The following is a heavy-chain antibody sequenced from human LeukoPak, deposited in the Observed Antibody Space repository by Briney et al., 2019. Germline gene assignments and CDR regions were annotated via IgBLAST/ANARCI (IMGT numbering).Heavy chain of an antibody. CDR1: GYTFTGYY. CDR3: TISIKGRRLQFFAFDI. Sequence: ASVKVSCKASGYTFTGYYMHWVRQAPGQGLEWMGWINPNGGGTNYAQKFQGRVTMTRDTSISTAYMELSRLRSDDTAVYYCTISIKGRRLQFFAFDIWGQGTMVTVSS. J-gene: IGHJ3*02. V-gene: IGHV1-2*02. D-gene: IGHD5-24*01. CDR2: INPNGGGT.